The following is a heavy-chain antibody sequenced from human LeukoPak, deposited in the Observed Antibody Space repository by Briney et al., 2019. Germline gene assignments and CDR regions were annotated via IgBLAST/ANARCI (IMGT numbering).Heavy chain of an antibody. Sequence: GASVKVSCKASGYTFTGYYMHWVRQAPGQGLEWMGWINPNSGGTNYARKFQGRVTMTRDTSISTAYMELSRLRSDDTAVYYCARLGKRTATPPWFDPWGQGTLVTVSS. V-gene: IGHV1-2*02. CDR2: INPNSGGT. CDR3: ARLGKRTATPPWFDP. J-gene: IGHJ5*02. D-gene: IGHD2-2*02. CDR1: GYTFTGYY.